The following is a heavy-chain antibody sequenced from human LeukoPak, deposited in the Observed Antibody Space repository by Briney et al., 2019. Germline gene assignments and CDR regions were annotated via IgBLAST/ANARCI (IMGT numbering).Heavy chain of an antibody. D-gene: IGHD6-19*01. CDR2: MNDDTT. V-gene: IGHV3-23*01. CDR1: GFTFSTSA. Sequence: GGSLTLSCAASGFTFSTSAMNWVRQAPGKGLQWVSSMNDDTTYYADSVKGRFTIFRDNSKNTLYLQMNSLRAEDTALYYCAKDLPGSGWASHYWGQGTLVTVSS. J-gene: IGHJ4*02. CDR3: AKDLPGSGWASHY.